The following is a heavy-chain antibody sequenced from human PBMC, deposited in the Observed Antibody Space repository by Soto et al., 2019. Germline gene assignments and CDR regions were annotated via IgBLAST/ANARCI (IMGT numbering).Heavy chain of an antibody. J-gene: IGHJ4*02. CDR1: GYTFTTYA. CDR3: AREAGSSGWYYRDY. CDR2: IHAGNGNT. D-gene: IGHD6-19*01. Sequence: QVQLVQSGAEEKKPGASVKVSCKASGYTFTTYAMHWVRQAPGQRPEWMGWIHAGNGNTKYSQNFQGRVTITRDTPASTAYMELSSLRSEDTAVYYCAREAGSSGWYYRDYWGQGTLVTVSS. V-gene: IGHV1-3*05.